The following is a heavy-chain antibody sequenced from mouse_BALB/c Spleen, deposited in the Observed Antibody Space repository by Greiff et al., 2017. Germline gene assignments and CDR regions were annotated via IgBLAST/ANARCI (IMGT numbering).Heavy chain of an antibody. D-gene: IGHD2-4*01. J-gene: IGHJ4*01. CDR3: RSTMITTNYAIDY. V-gene: IGHV14-4*02. CDR2: IDPENGDT. Sequence: VQLQQSGAELVRSGASVTLSCTASGFNITDYYMHWVKQRPEQGLEWIGWIDPENGDTEYAPKFQGKATMTADTSSNTAYLQLSSLTSEDTAVYYCRSTMITTNYAIDYWGQGTSVTVSS. CDR1: GFNITDYY.